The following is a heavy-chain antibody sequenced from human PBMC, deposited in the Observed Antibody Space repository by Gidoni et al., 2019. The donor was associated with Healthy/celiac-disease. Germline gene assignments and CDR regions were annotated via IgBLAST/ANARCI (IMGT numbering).Heavy chain of an antibody. CDR3: ARILRYCSGGSCYQAIDY. V-gene: IGHV2-70*15. CDR2: IDWDDDK. Sequence: QVTLRESGPALVKPTQTLTLTCTFSGFSLYPSGMGVRWIRQPPGKALEWLARIDWDDDKYYSTSLKTRLTISKDTSKNQVVLTMTNMDPVDTATYYCARILRYCSGGSCYQAIDYWGQGTLVTVSS. CDR1: GFSLYPSGMG. D-gene: IGHD2-15*01. J-gene: IGHJ4*02.